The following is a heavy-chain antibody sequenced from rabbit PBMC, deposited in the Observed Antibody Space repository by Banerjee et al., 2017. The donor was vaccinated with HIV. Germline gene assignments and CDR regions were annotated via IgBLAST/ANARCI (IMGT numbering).Heavy chain of an antibody. D-gene: IGHD8-1*01. CDR3: ARAGYAGGGYANYAFHP. CDR2: IDTGGSGST. V-gene: IGHV1S45*01. J-gene: IGHJ2*01. CDR1: GFDFSNYW. Sequence: QEQLVESGGGLVQPEGSLTLTCKASGFDFSNYWMTWVRQAPGEGLEYIGLIDTGGSGSTYYASWAKGRFTISKTSSTTVTLQMTSLTAADTATYFCARAGYAGGGYANYAFHPWGPGTLVTVS.